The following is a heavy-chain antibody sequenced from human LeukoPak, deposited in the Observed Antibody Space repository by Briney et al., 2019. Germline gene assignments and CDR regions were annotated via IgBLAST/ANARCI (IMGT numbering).Heavy chain of an antibody. Sequence: SETLSLTCTVSGGSISSYYWSWIRQPPGKGLEWLGYIYYSGSTNYNPSLKSRVTISVDTSKNQFSLKLSSVTAADTAVYYCARGGLDYYDSSGPFDYWGQGTLVTVSS. CDR1: GGSISSYY. J-gene: IGHJ4*02. D-gene: IGHD3-22*01. V-gene: IGHV4-59*01. CDR3: ARGGLDYYDSSGPFDY. CDR2: IYYSGST.